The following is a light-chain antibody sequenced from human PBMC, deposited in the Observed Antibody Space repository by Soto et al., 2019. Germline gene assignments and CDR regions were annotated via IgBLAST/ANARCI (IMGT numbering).Light chain of an antibody. J-gene: IGLJ3*02. CDR1: SSDVGCYNL. V-gene: IGLV2-23*01. Sequence: QLVLTQPASVSGSPGQSITISCTGTSSDVGCYNLVSWYQQHPGKAPKLMIYEDSKRTSGVSNRFSGSKSGNTASLTISGLQAEDEGDYYCCSYAGSSMVFGRGTKLTVL. CDR2: EDS. CDR3: CSYAGSSMV.